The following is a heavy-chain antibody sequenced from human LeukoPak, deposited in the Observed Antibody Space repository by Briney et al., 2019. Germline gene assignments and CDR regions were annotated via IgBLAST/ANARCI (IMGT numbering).Heavy chain of an antibody. D-gene: IGHD2-8*01. J-gene: IGHJ6*04. CDR3: ATPVLTVFIHRHPFLIDG. V-gene: IGHV3-30*01. Sequence: GGSLRLSCAASGFTFSTSAMHWVRQAPGKGLEWVAVISHEGGDEKYADSVKGRFTISRDNSKNTLYLQMNSLRSEDTAVYYCATPVLTVFIHRHPFLIDGWGKGTTVIVSS. CDR2: ISHEGGDE. CDR1: GFTFSTSA.